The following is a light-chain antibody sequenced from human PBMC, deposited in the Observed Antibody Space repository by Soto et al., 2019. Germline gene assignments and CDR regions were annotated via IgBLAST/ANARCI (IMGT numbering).Light chain of an antibody. CDR3: HQYGHSPLT. CDR2: DAS. J-gene: IGKJ4*01. Sequence: EIVLTQSPGTLSLSPGERATLSCRASQTITNISLAWYQQEPGQAPRLLIDDASSRATGIPNRFSASGSGTEFSLTINKLEPGDSAVYYCHQYGHSPLTFGGGTKVEIK. V-gene: IGKV3-20*01. CDR1: QTITNIS.